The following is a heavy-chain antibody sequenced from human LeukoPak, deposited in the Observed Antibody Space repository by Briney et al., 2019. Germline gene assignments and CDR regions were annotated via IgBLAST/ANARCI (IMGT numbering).Heavy chain of an antibody. CDR3: ARRVHDFGNAFDI. J-gene: IGHJ3*02. D-gene: IGHD5/OR15-5a*01. CDR1: GFSFSTYW. V-gene: IGHV3-7*01. Sequence: QAGGSLRLSCAASGFSFSTYWMTWVRQAPGKGLQWVANIKQDGSEKYYVDSVKGRFTISRDNAKNSLYLQMNSLRAEDTAVYYCARRVHDFGNAFDIWGQGTMVTVSS. CDR2: IKQDGSEK.